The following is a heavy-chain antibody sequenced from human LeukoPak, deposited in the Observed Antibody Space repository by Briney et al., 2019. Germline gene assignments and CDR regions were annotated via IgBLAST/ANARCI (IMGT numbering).Heavy chain of an antibody. CDR3: ARGTDTAFDY. J-gene: IGHJ4*02. CDR2: ISSSGTTI. Sequence: GGSLRLSCAASGFTFSNYNMNWVRQAPGKGLEWVSYISSSGTTIYYADSVKGRFTISRDNAKDSLYLQMNSLRAEDTAVYYCARGTDTAFDYWGQGTLVTVSS. V-gene: IGHV3-48*01. D-gene: IGHD5-18*01. CDR1: GFTFSNYN.